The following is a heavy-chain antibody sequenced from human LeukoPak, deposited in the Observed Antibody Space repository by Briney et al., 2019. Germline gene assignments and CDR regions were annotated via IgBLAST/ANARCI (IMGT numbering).Heavy chain of an antibody. CDR2: INGGGGST. CDR1: GFTFSNYV. Sequence: PGGSLRLSCAASGFTFSNYVMSWVRQAPGKGPEWVSGINGGGGSTFYAESVTGRLTISRDNSKNTLFPQMNTLRAEDTAVYYCVKDGRRSPPCWGQGTLVTVSS. V-gene: IGHV3-23*01. D-gene: IGHD2-15*01. J-gene: IGHJ4*02. CDR3: VKDGRRSPPC.